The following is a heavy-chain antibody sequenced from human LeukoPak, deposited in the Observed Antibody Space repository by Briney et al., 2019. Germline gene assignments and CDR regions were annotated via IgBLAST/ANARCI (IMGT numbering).Heavy chain of an antibody. D-gene: IGHD3-9*01. V-gene: IGHV4-59*01. CDR2: TSNSGS. Sequence: KASEALSLTCTVSGVSITLYYWTWIRQSPKKGLEWIGDTSNSGSNYNPSLSSRLTISTDTSKNHFSLRLTSVSAADTAVYYCARGNYDILSDYSLYSPRGGFDHWGQGILVTVSS. CDR1: GVSITLYY. J-gene: IGHJ4*02. CDR3: ARGNYDILSDYSLYSPRGGFDH.